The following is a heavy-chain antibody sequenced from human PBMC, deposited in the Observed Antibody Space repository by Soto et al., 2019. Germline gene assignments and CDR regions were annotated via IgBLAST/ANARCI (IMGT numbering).Heavy chain of an antibody. CDR3: ARDARLITIFGVVILYGMDV. J-gene: IGHJ6*02. V-gene: IGHV4-34*01. CDR2: INHSGST. D-gene: IGHD3-3*01. CDR1: GGSFSGYY. Sequence: SETLSLTCAVYGGSFSGYYWSWIRQPPGKGLEWIGEINHSGSTNYNPSLKSRVTISVDTSKNQFSLKLSSVTAADTAVYYCARDARLITIFGVVILYGMDVWGQGTTVTVSS.